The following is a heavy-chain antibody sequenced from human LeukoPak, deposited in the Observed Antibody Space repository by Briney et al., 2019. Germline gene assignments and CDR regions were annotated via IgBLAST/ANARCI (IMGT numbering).Heavy chain of an antibody. D-gene: IGHD2-15*01. CDR3: ARDQGRYASAYQDY. J-gene: IGHJ4*02. CDR1: GFSISSGYY. Sequence: SETLSLTCTVSGFSISSGYYWGWIRPPPGKGLEWIGSISHNGITYYHPSLKRRLTISVDTPRNLFSLKLTSVTAADTAVYYCARDQGRYASAYQDYWGQGTLVTVSS. V-gene: IGHV4-38-2*02. CDR2: ISHNGIT.